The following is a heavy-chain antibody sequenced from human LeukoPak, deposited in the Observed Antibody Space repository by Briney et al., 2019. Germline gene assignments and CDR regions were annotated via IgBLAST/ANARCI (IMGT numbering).Heavy chain of an antibody. D-gene: IGHD2-2*01. CDR2: VYYSGST. J-gene: IGHJ6*03. Sequence: PSETLSLTCTVSGGSISNSSYYWVWMRQPPGKGLVWIGSVYYSGSTYYNPSLKTRVTISVDTSKNQFSLRLSSVTAADTAVYYCARELKGQLRSYYYYHMDVWGKGTTVTVSS. V-gene: IGHV4-39*07. CDR1: GGSISNSSYY. CDR3: ARELKGQLRSYYYYHMDV.